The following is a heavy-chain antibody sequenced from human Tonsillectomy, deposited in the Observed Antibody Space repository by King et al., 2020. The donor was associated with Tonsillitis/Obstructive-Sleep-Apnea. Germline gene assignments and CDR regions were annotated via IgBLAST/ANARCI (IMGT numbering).Heavy chain of an antibody. Sequence: VQLQQWGAGLLKPSETLSLTCAVYGGSFSGYYWSWIRQPPGKGLEWIGEINHSGSTNYNPSLKSRVTISVDTSKNQFSLKLSSVTAADTAVYYCARAIVVPAATTTYYFDYWGQGTLVTVSS. CDR1: GGSFSGYY. D-gene: IGHD2-2*01. J-gene: IGHJ4*02. V-gene: IGHV4-34*01. CDR2: INHSGST. CDR3: ARAIVVPAATTTYYFDY.